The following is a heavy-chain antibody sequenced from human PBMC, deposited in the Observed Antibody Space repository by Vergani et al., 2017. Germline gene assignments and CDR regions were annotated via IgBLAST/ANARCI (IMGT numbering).Heavy chain of an antibody. CDR2: INWNSDSI. CDR3: AKGLDTTMVPLGMDV. D-gene: IGHD5-18*01. CDR1: GFTFDDYA. Sequence: EVQLVESGGGLVQPGRSLRLSCAASGFTFDDYAMHWVRQAPGKGLEWVSGINWNSDSIAYADSVKGRFTISRDNAKNSLYLQMNSLRAEDTALYYCAKGLDTTMVPLGMDVWGQGTTVTVSS. J-gene: IGHJ6*02. V-gene: IGHV3-9*01.